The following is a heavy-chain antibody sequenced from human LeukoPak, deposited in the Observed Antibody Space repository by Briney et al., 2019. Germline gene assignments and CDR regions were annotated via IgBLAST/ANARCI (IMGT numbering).Heavy chain of an antibody. CDR1: GFTFSSYG. V-gene: IGHV3-33*06. D-gene: IGHD3-10*01. Sequence: GRSLRLSCAASGFTFSSYGMHWVRQAPGKGLEWVAVIWYDGSNKYYADSVKGRFTISRDNSKNTLYLQMNSLRAEDTAVYYCAKAGFGELLPFDYWGQGTLVTVSS. CDR3: AKAGFGELLPFDY. J-gene: IGHJ4*02. CDR2: IWYDGSNK.